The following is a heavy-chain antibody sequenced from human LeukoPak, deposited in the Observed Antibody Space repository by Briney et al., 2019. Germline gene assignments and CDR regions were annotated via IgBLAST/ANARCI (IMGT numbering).Heavy chain of an antibody. J-gene: IGHJ4*02. CDR2: IYPGDSDT. Sequence: GESLKISCKGSGYSFTSYWIGWVRQMPGKGLEWMGIIYPGDSDTRYSPSLQGQVTISADKSISTAYLQWSSLKASDTAMYCCARQAEAVAWPYLDYWGQGTLVTVSS. V-gene: IGHV5-51*01. CDR3: ARQAEAVAWPYLDY. CDR1: GYSFTSYW. D-gene: IGHD6-19*01.